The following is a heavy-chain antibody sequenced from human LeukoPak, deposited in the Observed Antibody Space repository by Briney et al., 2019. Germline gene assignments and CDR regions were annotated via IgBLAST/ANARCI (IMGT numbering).Heavy chain of an antibody. CDR2: ISTSGSTT. CDR1: GFTFSDYE. V-gene: IGHV3-48*03. Sequence: GGSLRLSCAASGFTFSDYEINWVCQAPGKGLEWISCISTSGSTTYYADSVKGRFTISRDNAKNSLFLQMNTLTAEDTAVYYCARGALHVFDYWGQGTPVTVSS. D-gene: IGHD3-10*02. CDR3: ARGALHVFDY. J-gene: IGHJ4*02.